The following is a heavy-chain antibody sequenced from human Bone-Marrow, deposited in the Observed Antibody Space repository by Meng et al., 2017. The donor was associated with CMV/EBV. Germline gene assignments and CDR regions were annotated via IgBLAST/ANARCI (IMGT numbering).Heavy chain of an antibody. CDR1: GGTFSSYT. D-gene: IGHD3-10*01. V-gene: IGHV1-69*04. CDR2: IIPILGIA. Sequence: SVKVSCKASGGTFSSYTISWVRQAPGQGLEWMGRIIPILGIANYAQKFQGRVTITADKSTSTAYMELSSLRSEDTAVYYCARDERYYGSGSYIYYYGMDVWGQGTTVTVSS. CDR3: ARDERYYGSGSYIYYYGMDV. J-gene: IGHJ6*02.